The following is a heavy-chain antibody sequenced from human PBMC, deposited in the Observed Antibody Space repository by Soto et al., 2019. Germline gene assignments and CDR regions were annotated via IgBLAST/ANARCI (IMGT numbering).Heavy chain of an antibody. V-gene: IGHV4-61*01. J-gene: IGHJ5*02. Sequence: QVQLQESGPGLVRPSETLSLTCTVSGDSVSSSNYYWSWIRQSPVKGLEWIGYIFYSGSTNYNPSLKSRVTISVDTSKNQFSLKLKSVTAAVTAVYYCARDVTTSGRHPPESTWGQGTLVTVS. D-gene: IGHD6-19*01. CDR2: IFYSGST. CDR1: GDSVSSSNYY. CDR3: ARDVTTSGRHPPEST.